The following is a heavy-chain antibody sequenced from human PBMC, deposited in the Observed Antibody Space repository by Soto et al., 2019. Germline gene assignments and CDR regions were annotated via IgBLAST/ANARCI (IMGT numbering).Heavy chain of an antibody. J-gene: IGHJ4*02. Sequence: PSETLSLTCSVSGGAVRSCNYYWSWIRQSPGKGLEWLGHISHSGTTSYNPSLQSRATISLDAAQNHFSLRLNSVTVADTALYFCARGRGQLLFDYWGQASMVTVSS. V-gene: IGHV4-30-4*01. CDR2: ISHSGTT. CDR3: ARGRGQLLFDY. CDR1: GGAVRSCNYY. D-gene: IGHD6-13*01.